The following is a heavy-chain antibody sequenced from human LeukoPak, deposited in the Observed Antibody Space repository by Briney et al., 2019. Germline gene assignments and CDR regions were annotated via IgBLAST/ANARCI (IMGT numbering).Heavy chain of an antibody. D-gene: IGHD6-6*01. Sequence: ASVKVSCKASGYTFTSYGISWVRQAPGQGLEWMGWISAYNGNTNYAQKLQGRVTMTTDTSTSTAYMELRSLRSDDTAVYYCARDFPEYSSSSNWFDPWGQGTLVTVSS. CDR1: GYTFTSYG. CDR3: ARDFPEYSSSSNWFDP. CDR2: ISAYNGNT. J-gene: IGHJ5*02. V-gene: IGHV1-18*01.